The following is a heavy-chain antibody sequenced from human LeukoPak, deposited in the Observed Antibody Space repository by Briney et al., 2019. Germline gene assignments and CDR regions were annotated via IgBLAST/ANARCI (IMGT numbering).Heavy chain of an antibody. D-gene: IGHD6-19*01. CDR1: GFTFSSLA. CDR3: ASLPWLVRWIYY. V-gene: IGHV3-21*01. CDR2: ISSNSSYI. Sequence: PGGSLRLSCVASGFTFSSLAMNWVRQAPGKGLEWVSSISSNSSYIQYADSVKGRLTISRDNARNSLYLQMNNLRAEDTAVYYCASLPWLVRWIYYWGQGTLVTVSS. J-gene: IGHJ4*02.